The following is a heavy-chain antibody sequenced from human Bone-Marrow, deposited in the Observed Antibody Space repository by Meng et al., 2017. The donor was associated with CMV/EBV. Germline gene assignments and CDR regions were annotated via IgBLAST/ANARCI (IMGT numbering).Heavy chain of an antibody. J-gene: IGHJ4*02. V-gene: IGHV4-39*07. D-gene: IGHD3-3*01. Sequence: GSLRLSCTVSGGSISSSSYYWGWIRQPPGKGLEWIGSLYYTGCTYYNPSLKSRVTISVDTSKNQFSLKLSSVTAADTAVYYCARDELTNFDYWCQGTLVTVSS. CDR2: LYYTGCT. CDR1: GGSISSSSYY. CDR3: ARDELTNFDY.